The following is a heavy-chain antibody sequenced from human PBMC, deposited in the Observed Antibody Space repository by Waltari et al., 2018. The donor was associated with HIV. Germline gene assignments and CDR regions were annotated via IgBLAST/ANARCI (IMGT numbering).Heavy chain of an antibody. CDR2: IYSGDAT. D-gene: IGHD6-19*01. CDR1: GFTVSSNY. J-gene: IGHJ3*02. V-gene: IGHV3-53*01. Sequence: EVQLVESGGGLIQPGGSLRLSCAASGFTVSSNYMTWVRQAPGRGLEWLSVIYSGDATYYADSVKGRFTISRDKSKNMVFLQMNSLRAEDTAIYYCARENVAVAGTGAFDIWGQGTLVTVS. CDR3: ARENVAVAGTGAFDI.